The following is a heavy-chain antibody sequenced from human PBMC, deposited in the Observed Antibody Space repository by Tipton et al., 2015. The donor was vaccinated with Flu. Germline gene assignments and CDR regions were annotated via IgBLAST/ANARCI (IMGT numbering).Heavy chain of an antibody. D-gene: IGHD4-11*01. CDR2: VHQTGNT. Sequence: TLSLTCTVSGDSIRSDYYWGWIRQSPGMGLEWIGNVHQTGNTYYNPSLRSRVTIAIDRPKNQFSLRLTSVTAADTAVYFCARRDFSNYVSEPKNWFDFWGQGTLVTASS. V-gene: IGHV4-38-2*02. J-gene: IGHJ5*01. CDR3: ARRDFSNYVSEPKNWFDF. CDR1: GDSIRSDYY.